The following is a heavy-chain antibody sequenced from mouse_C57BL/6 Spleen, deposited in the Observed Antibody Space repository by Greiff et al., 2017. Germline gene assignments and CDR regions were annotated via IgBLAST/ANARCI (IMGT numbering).Heavy chain of an antibody. D-gene: IGHD4-1*01. CDR2: IYPGDGDT. V-gene: IGHV1-82*01. CDR1: GYAFSSSW. Sequence: VQVVESGPELVKPGASVKISCKASGYAFSSSWMNWVKQRPGKGLEWIGRIYPGDGDTNYNGKFKGKATLTADKSSSTAYMQLSSLTSEDSAVYFCATLGIFFDYWGQGTTLTVSS. J-gene: IGHJ2*01. CDR3: ATLGIFFDY.